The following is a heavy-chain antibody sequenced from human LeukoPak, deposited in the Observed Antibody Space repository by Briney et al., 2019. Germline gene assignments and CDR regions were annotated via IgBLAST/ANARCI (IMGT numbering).Heavy chain of an antibody. CDR3: ARSVTMPADY. J-gene: IGHJ4*02. CDR2: INHSGST. D-gene: IGHD3-10*01. V-gene: IGHV4-34*01. CDR1: GGSFSGYY. Sequence: SETLSLTCAVYGGSFSGYYWSWIRQPPGKGLEWIGEINHSGSTNYNPSLKSRVTISVDTSKNQFSLKLTSVTAADTAVYYCARSVTMPADYWGQGTLVTVSS.